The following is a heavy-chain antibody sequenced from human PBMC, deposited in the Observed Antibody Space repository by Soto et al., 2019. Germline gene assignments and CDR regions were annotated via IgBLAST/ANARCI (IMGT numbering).Heavy chain of an antibody. Sequence: GGSLRLSCAASGFTFNFYAMAWVRQAPGKGLEWVSGISVNGRTNYADSVKGRFTISRDNSKNMVFLQMDTLRAEDTALYYCTKAGGWYYYDSSGPPDASHVWFQGXMVTVSS. D-gene: IGHD3-22*01. CDR3: TKAGGWYYYDSSGPPDASHV. CDR2: ISVNGRT. CDR1: GFTFNFYA. V-gene: IGHV3-23*01. J-gene: IGHJ3*01.